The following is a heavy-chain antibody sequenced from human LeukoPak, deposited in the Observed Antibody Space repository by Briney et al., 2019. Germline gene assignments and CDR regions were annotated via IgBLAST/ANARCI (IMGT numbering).Heavy chain of an antibody. J-gene: IGHJ4*02. CDR2: IIPIFGTA. V-gene: IGHV1-69*13. D-gene: IGHD3-10*01. CDR3: ARERGGYYGSGEEYYFDY. Sequence: SVKVSCKASGGTFSSYAISWVRQAPGQGLEWMGGIIPIFGTANYAQKFQGRVTITADESTSTAYMELSSLRSDDTAVYYCARERGGYYGSGEEYYFDYWGQGTLVTVSS. CDR1: GGTFSSYA.